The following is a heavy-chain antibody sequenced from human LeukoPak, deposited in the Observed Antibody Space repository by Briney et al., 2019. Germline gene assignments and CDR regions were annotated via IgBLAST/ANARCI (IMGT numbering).Heavy chain of an antibody. J-gene: IGHJ4*02. CDR2: INPSGGST. CDR3: ARVRVGSGSYEKYFDY. V-gene: IGHV1-46*01. CDR1: GYTFTSYY. Sequence: ASVKVSCKASGYTFTSYYMHWVRQAPGQGLEWMGIINPSGGSTSYAQKFQGRVTMTRDTSTNTVYMELSSLRSEDTAVYYCARVRVGSGSYEKYFDYWGQGTLVTVFS. D-gene: IGHD1-26*01.